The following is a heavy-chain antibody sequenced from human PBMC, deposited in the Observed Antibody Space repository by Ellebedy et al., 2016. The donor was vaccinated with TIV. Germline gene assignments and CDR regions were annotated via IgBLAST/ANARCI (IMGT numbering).Heavy chain of an antibody. CDR2: IYPGDSDT. CDR3: ARLRAAAGLGNWFDP. Sequence: GESLKISCKGSGYSFTSYWIGWVRQMPGKGLEWMRIIYPGDSDTRYSPSFQGQVTISVDKSITTAYLQWSSLKASDTAMYYCARLRAAAGLGNWFDPWGQGTLVTVSS. J-gene: IGHJ5*02. D-gene: IGHD6-25*01. V-gene: IGHV5-51*01. CDR1: GYSFTSYW.